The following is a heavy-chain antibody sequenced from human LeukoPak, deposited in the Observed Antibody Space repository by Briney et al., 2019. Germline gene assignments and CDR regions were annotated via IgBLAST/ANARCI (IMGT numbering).Heavy chain of an antibody. D-gene: IGHD6-13*01. J-gene: IGHJ4*02. Sequence: GGSLRLSCAASGFTVSRHGMHWVRQAPGKGLEWMAFISYDGSKKYYADSVKGRFTISRDNSKTTLSLQMDSLRTEDTAVYYCAKDFSTSWASFDYWGQGTLVTVSS. V-gene: IGHV3-30*18. CDR1: GFTVSRHG. CDR3: AKDFSTSWASFDY. CDR2: ISYDGSKK.